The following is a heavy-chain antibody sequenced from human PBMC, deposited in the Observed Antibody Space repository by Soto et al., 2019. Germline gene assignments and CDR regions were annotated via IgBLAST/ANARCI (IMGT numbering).Heavy chain of an antibody. CDR1: GFTFSSYA. D-gene: IGHD2-2*02. Sequence: AGGSLRLSCAASGFTFSSYAMSWVRQALGKGLEWVSAISGSGGSTYYADSVKGRFTISRDNSKNTLDLQMNSLRAEDTAVYYCAKDSTPTYCSSTSCYRVRGHFDYWGQGTLVTVSS. CDR3: AKDSTPTYCSSTSCYRVRGHFDY. J-gene: IGHJ4*02. CDR2: ISGSGGST. V-gene: IGHV3-23*01.